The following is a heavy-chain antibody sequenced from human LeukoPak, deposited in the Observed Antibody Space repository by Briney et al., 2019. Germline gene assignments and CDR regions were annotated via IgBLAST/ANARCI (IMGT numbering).Heavy chain of an antibody. V-gene: IGHV6-1*01. CDR1: GDSVSSNSAA. Sequence: SQTLSLTCAISGDSVSSNSAAWNWIRQSPSRGLEWLGRTYYRSKWYNDYAVSVKSRITINPDISRNHFSLQLNSVTPEDTAVYYCAREIVSVAGRYFQHWGQGTLVTVSS. J-gene: IGHJ1*01. CDR2: TYYRSKWYN. CDR3: AREIVSVAGRYFQH. D-gene: IGHD6-19*01.